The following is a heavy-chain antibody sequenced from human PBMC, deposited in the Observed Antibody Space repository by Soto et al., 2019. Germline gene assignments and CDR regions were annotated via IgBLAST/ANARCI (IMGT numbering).Heavy chain of an antibody. CDR1: GFTVSNNY. D-gene: IGHD3-10*01. Sequence: EVQLVESGGGLIQPGGSLRLSCAVSGFTVSNNYMSWVRQAPGKGLEGVSVIYSGGYTAYGDSVKGRFTISRDNSKNTLYFQMNRPGAGATAVYLCGSLPGGGGYWGQGTLVTVSS. CDR2: IYSGGYT. V-gene: IGHV3-53*01. J-gene: IGHJ4*02. CDR3: GSLPGGGGY.